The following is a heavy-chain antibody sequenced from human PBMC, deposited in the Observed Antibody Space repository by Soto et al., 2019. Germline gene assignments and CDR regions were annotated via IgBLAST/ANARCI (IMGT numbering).Heavy chain of an antibody. CDR1: GFSFRTYG. Sequence: QVQLVESGGDVVLPGRSLRLSCAASGFSFRTYGMHWVRQAPGKGLEWVALILSDGDNKNYADSVKGRFTISRDNSKNTLYLQMNSLRVEDTAIYYCARDPPDDSSGHYSFDCWGQGTLVTVSS. CDR2: ILSDGDNK. J-gene: IGHJ4*02. CDR3: ARDPPDDSSGHYSFDC. D-gene: IGHD3-22*01. V-gene: IGHV3-33*01.